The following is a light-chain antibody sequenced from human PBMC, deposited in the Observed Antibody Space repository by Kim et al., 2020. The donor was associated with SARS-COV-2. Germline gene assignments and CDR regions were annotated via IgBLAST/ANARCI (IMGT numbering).Light chain of an antibody. Sequence: ELTQPPSASGTPGQRVTISCSGSSSNIGSNYVYWYQQLPGTTPKLLIYRNNQRPSGVPDRFSGSKSGTSASLAISGLRSEDEADYYCAAWDDSLSGVVFGGGTQLTVL. V-gene: IGLV1-47*01. CDR3: AAWDDSLSGVV. CDR1: SSNIGSNY. CDR2: RNN. J-gene: IGLJ2*01.